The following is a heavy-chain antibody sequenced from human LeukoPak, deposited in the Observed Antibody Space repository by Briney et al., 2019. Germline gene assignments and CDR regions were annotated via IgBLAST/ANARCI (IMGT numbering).Heavy chain of an antibody. D-gene: IGHD3-22*01. Sequence: ASVKVSCKASGYSFTDYYMHWVRQAPGQGFEWMGWINPNSGGTNYARKFQGRVTMTRDTSISTAYMELSRLRSDDTAVYYCAREEYYYDSSRNWFDPWGQGTLVTVSS. CDR2: INPNSGGT. V-gene: IGHV1-2*02. J-gene: IGHJ5*02. CDR3: AREEYYYDSSRNWFDP. CDR1: GYSFTDYY.